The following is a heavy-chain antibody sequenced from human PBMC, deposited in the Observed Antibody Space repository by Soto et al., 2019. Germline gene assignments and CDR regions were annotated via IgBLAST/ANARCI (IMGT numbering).Heavy chain of an antibody. CDR1: RITFGSYS. J-gene: IGHJ6*02. Sequence: EGDLGLSCSDSRITFGSYSLNWVRQATGKGLARVSYISSSSSTIYYADSVKGRFTIARDNAKNSLYLQMNSLRDEDTAVYYCAREFCSGGSCHPYYYYGMDVWGPGTTVTVSS. CDR2: ISSSSSTI. V-gene: IGHV3-48*02. CDR3: AREFCSGGSCHPYYYYGMDV. D-gene: IGHD2-15*01.